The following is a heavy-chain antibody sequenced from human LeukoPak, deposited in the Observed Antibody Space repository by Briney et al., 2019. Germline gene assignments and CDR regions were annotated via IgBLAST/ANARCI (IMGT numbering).Heavy chain of an antibody. CDR2: IYTSGST. CDR3: ARDFSSTDYYYYGMDV. J-gene: IGHJ6*02. CDR1: GGSTSSYY. Sequence: PSETLSLTCTVSGGSTSSYYWSWIRQPAGKGLEWIGRIYTSGSTNYNPSLKSRVTMSVDTSKNQFSLKLSSVTAADTAVYYCARDFSSTDYYYYGMDVWGQGTTVTVSS. D-gene: IGHD2-2*01. V-gene: IGHV4-4*07.